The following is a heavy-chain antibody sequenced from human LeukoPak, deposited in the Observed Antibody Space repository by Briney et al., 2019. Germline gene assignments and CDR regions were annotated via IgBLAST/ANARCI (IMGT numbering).Heavy chain of an antibody. J-gene: IGHJ5*02. CDR3: ARTYCSSTSCFWFDP. Sequence: GGSLRLSCAASGFTFSSYAMHWVRQAPGKGLEWVAVISYDGSNKYYADSVKGRFTISRDNSKNTLYLQMNSLRAEDTAVYYSARTYCSSTSCFWFDPWGQGTLVTVSS. D-gene: IGHD2-2*01. CDR1: GFTFSSYA. V-gene: IGHV3-30-3*01. CDR2: ISYDGSNK.